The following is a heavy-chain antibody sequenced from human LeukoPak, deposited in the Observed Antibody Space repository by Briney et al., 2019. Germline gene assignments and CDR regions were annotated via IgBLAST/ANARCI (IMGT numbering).Heavy chain of an antibody. J-gene: IGHJ6*02. CDR3: ARANGDSFYYYYYGMDV. Sequence: ASVKVSCKASGYTFTGYYMHWVRQAPGQGLEWMGWINPNSGGTNYAQKFQGRVTMTRDTSISTACMELSRLRSDDTAVYYCARANGDSFYYYYYGMDVWGQGTTVTVSS. V-gene: IGHV1-2*02. D-gene: IGHD4-17*01. CDR2: INPNSGGT. CDR1: GYTFTGYY.